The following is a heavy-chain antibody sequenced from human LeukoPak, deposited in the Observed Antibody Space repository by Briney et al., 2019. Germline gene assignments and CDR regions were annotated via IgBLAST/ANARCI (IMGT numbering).Heavy chain of an antibody. CDR1: GYRFTNYW. CDR3: VRQSYGDPDF. J-gene: IGHJ4*02. D-gene: IGHD4-17*01. Sequence: GQSLKISCEGSGYRFTNYWITWVRQMPGKGLEWMGRIDPSDSDTNYSPSFQGHVTLSVDKSITTVYVQWSSLRASDNAMYYCVRQSYGDPDFWGQGTLVTVSS. V-gene: IGHV5-10-1*01. CDR2: IDPSDSDT.